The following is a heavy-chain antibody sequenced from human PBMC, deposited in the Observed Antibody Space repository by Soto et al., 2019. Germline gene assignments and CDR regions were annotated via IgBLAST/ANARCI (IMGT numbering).Heavy chain of an antibody. CDR3: ARAGQKYYYGSGSHQNWFDP. V-gene: IGHV4-59*01. CDR1: GGSISSYY. D-gene: IGHD3-10*01. CDR2: IYYSGST. J-gene: IGHJ5*02. Sequence: PSETLSLTCTVSGGSISSYYWSWIRQPPGKGLEWIGYIYYSGSTNYNPSLKSRVTISVDTSKNQFSLKLSSVTAADTAVYYCARAGQKYYYGSGSHQNWFDPWGQGTLVTVSS.